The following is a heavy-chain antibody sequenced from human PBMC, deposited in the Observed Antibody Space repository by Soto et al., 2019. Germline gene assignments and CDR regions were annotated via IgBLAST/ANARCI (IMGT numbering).Heavy chain of an antibody. D-gene: IGHD2-2*01. CDR2: ISTTSTYT. CDR1: GFTFSRYY. J-gene: IGHJ3*02. CDR3: ARDDGLSSTNVKAFDI. Sequence: GGSLRLSCAASGFTFSRYYMNWVRQAPGKGLEWVSSISTTSTYTHYADSLKGRFTISRDNAKKLLYLQMDSLRAEVTAVYYCARDDGLSSTNVKAFDIWGQGTKVTVSS. V-gene: IGHV3-21*01.